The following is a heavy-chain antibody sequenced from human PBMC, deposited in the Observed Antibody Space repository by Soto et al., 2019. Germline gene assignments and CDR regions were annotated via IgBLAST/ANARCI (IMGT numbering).Heavy chain of an antibody. CDR1: GGSFSGYY. CDR3: ARGGTYYYGSGSYGARGWCDP. CDR2: INHSGST. J-gene: IGHJ5*02. D-gene: IGHD3-10*01. V-gene: IGHV4-34*01. Sequence: QVQLQQWGAGLLKPSETLSLTCAVSGGSFSGYYWSWIRQPPGKGLEWIGEINHSGSTNYNPSLKRRVTISVDTSKNQFSLKLSSVNAADTAGYYCARGGTYYYGSGSYGARGWCDPWGQGTLVTV.